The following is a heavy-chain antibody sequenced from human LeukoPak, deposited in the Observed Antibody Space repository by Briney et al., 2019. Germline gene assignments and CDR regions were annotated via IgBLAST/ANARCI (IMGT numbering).Heavy chain of an antibody. J-gene: IGHJ6*03. CDR1: GFTFSDYY. D-gene: IGHD3-10*01. Sequence: PGGSLRLSCAASGFTFSDYYMTWIRQAPGKGLEWVSYISISGSPLYYSDSVKGRFTISRDNSKHTLYLQMTSLRAEDTAVYSCAKVSGSGTRVLSYMDVWGKGTTVTVSS. V-gene: IGHV3-11*01. CDR2: ISISGSPL. CDR3: AKVSGSGTRVLSYMDV.